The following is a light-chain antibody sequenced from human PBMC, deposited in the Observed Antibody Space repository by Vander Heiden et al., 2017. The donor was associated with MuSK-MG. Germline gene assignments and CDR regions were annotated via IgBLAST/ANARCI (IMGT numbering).Light chain of an antibody. Sequence: EIVVTQFPATLSVSPGERATLSCRASQSVSSNLAWYQQKPGQAPRLLIYGASTSATGIPARFSGSGSGTEFTLTISSLQSEDFAVSYCQQYNNWPSYTFGQGTKLEIK. CDR3: QQYNNWPSYT. J-gene: IGKJ2*01. CDR2: GAS. V-gene: IGKV3-15*01. CDR1: QSVSSN.